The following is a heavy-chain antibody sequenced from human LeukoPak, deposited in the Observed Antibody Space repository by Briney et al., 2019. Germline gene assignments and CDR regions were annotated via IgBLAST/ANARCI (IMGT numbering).Heavy chain of an antibody. CDR1: GFTFSSYE. CDR3: ARDNCGDYGNWFDP. D-gene: IGHD4-17*01. J-gene: IGHJ5*02. CDR2: ISSSSSII. V-gene: IGHV3-48*03. Sequence: PGGSLRLSCAASGFTFSSYEMNWVRQAPGKGLEWVSYISSSSSIIYYADSVKGRFTISRDNAKNSLYLQMNSLRDEDTAVYYCARDNCGDYGNWFDPWGQGTLVTVSS.